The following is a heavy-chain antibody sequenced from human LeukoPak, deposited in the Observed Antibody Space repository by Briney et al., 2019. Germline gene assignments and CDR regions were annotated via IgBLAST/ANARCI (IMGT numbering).Heavy chain of an antibody. CDR1: GFTFSSYA. CDR3: AVSYSSSWYPDYYYYGMDV. Sequence: PGGSLRLSCAASGFTFSSYAMSWVRQAPGKGLEWVSAISGSCGSTYYADSVKGRFTISRDNSKNTLYLQMNSLRAEDTAVYYCAVSYSSSWYPDYYYYGMDVWGQGTTVTVSS. CDR2: ISGSCGST. D-gene: IGHD6-13*01. V-gene: IGHV3-23*01. J-gene: IGHJ6*02.